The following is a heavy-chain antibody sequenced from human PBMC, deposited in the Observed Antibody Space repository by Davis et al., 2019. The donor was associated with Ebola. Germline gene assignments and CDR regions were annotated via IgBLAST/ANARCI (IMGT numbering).Heavy chain of an antibody. V-gene: IGHV3-30*01. CDR3: ARLSNYYYDSSGYPGAFDI. D-gene: IGHD3-22*01. J-gene: IGHJ3*02. Sequence: FTISRDNSKNTLYLQMNSLRAEDTAMYYCARLSNYYYDSSGYPGAFDIWGQGTMVTVSS.